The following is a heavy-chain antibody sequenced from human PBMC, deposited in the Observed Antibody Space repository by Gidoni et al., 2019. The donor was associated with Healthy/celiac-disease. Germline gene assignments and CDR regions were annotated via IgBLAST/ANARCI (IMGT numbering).Heavy chain of an antibody. CDR3: ARDKIAAAGRGCDY. J-gene: IGHJ4*02. CDR2: NIPSLGIA. D-gene: IGHD6-13*01. CDR1: GGTFSSYT. Sequence: QVQLVQSGAAVKKPGSSVQVSCKPSGGTFSSYTISWVRQDPGQGIELMGRNIPSLGIANYEKKFQGRVTITADKSTSTAYMELSSLRSEETAVYYCARDKIAAAGRGCDYWGQGTLVTVSS. V-gene: IGHV1-69*08.